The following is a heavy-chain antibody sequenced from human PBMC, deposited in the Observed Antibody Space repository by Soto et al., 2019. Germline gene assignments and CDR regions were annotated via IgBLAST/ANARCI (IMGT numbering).Heavy chain of an antibody. CDR2: IYYSGST. CDR1: GGSISSGGYY. CDR3: ARDEDSGYDLCY. J-gene: IGHJ4*02. V-gene: IGHV4-31*03. D-gene: IGHD5-12*01. Sequence: NPSETLSLTCTVSGGSISSGGYYWSWIRQHPGKGLECIGYIYYSGSTYYNPSLKSRVTISVDTSKNQFSLKLSSVTAADTAVYYCARDEDSGYDLCYWGQGTLVTVSS.